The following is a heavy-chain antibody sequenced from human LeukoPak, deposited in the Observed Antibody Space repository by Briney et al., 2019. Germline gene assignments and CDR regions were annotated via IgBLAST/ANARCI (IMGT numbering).Heavy chain of an antibody. J-gene: IGHJ4*02. D-gene: IGHD3-16*02. V-gene: IGHV3-23*01. Sequence: PGGSLRLSCAASGFTFSSYAMSWVRQAPGKGLERVSAISGSGGSTYYADSVKGRLTISRDNSKNTLYLQMNSLRAEDTAVYYCAKVSYDYVWGSYRPRTYYFDYWGQGTLVTVSS. CDR1: GFTFSSYA. CDR3: AKVSYDYVWGSYRPRTYYFDY. CDR2: ISGSGGST.